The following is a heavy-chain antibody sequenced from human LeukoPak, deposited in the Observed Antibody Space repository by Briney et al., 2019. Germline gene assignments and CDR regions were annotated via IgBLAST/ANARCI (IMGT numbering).Heavy chain of an antibody. D-gene: IGHD4-23*01. J-gene: IGHJ4*02. V-gene: IGHV3-21*04. CDR2: ISSSSSYI. CDR1: GFTFSSYS. CDR3: ARGDESAYGGNFDY. Sequence: GGSLRLSCAASGFTFSSYSMNWVRQAPGKGLEWVSSISSSSSYIYYADSVKGRFTISRDNAKNSLYLQMNSLRAEDTAVYYCARGDESAYGGNFDYWGQGTLVTVSS.